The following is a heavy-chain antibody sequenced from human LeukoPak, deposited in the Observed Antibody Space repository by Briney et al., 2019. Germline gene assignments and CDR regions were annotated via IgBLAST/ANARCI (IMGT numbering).Heavy chain of an antibody. J-gene: IGHJ4*02. D-gene: IGHD6-19*01. CDR2: INTNTGNP. V-gene: IGHV7-4-1*02. Sequence: ASVKVSCKASGYTFTSYAMNWVRQAPGQGREWMGWINTNTGNPTYAQGFTGRFVFSLDTSVSTAYLRISSLKAEDTAVYYCARVFGSGWYGSFDYWGQGTLFTVSS. CDR1: GYTFTSYA. CDR3: ARVFGSGWYGSFDY.